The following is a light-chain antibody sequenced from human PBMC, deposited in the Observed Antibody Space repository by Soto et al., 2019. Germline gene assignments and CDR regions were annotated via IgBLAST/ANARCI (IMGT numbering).Light chain of an antibody. CDR3: AGWDGCPNGHV. CDR2: TTN. Sequence: QSVLTQPHSASGTPGQRVTISCSGSSSNIGTSSVHWFQQLPGTAPKLLISTTNQRPSGVPERFSGSKSGTSASLAISGLQSEDEADLYFAGWDGCPNGHVFGTWSKVTVL. J-gene: IGLJ1*01. CDR1: SSNIGTSS. V-gene: IGLV1-44*01.